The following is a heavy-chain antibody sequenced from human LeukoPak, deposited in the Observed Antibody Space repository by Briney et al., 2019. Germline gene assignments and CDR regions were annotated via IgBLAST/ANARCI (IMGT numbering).Heavy chain of an antibody. CDR3: ARAGGDYYDSSGYYRDAFDI. V-gene: IGHV3-48*01. D-gene: IGHD3-22*01. Sequence: GGSLRLSCAASGFTFSNHNMDWVRQAPGKGLEWVSYISSSSSTIYYADSVKGRFTISRDNAKNSLYLQMNSLRAEDTAVYYCARAGGDYYDSSGYYRDAFDIWGQGTMVTVSS. CDR2: ISSSSSTI. J-gene: IGHJ3*02. CDR1: GFTFSNHN.